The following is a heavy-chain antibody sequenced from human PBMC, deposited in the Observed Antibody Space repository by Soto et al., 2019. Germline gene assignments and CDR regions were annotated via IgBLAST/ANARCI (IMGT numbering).Heavy chain of an antibody. J-gene: IGHJ4*02. CDR3: ARGVVVPAAPLSYFDY. D-gene: IGHD2-2*01. CDR1: GYSFTSYW. CDR2: IYPGDSDT. Sequence: GESLKISCKGSGYSFTSYWIGWVRQMPGKGLEWMGIIYPGDSDTRYSPSFQGQVTISADKSISTAYLQWSSLKASDTAMYYCARGVVVPAAPLSYFDYWGQGTLVTVSS. V-gene: IGHV5-51*01.